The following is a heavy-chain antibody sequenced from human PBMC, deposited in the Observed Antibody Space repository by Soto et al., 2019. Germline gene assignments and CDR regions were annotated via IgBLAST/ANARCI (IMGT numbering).Heavy chain of an antibody. CDR1: GFTFSSYD. Sequence: EVQLVESGGGLVQPGGSLRLSCAASGFTFSSYDMHWVRQATGKGLEWVSAIGTAGDTYYPGSVKGRFTISRENAKNSLYLQMHSLRAEDTAVYYCARDLGIAVAGTNYYYYGMDVWGQGTTVTVSS. J-gene: IGHJ6*02. CDR2: IGTAGDT. CDR3: ARDLGIAVAGTNYYYYGMDV. V-gene: IGHV3-13*01. D-gene: IGHD6-19*01.